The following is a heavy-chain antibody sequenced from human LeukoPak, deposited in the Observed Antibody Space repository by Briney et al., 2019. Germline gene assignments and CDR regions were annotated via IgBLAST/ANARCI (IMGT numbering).Heavy chain of an antibody. J-gene: IGHJ4*02. CDR3: ATYPRANAY. CDR2: IRYDGSNK. Sequence: EPGVSLRLSCAASGFTFSSYGVHWVRQAPGKGLEWVAFIRYDGSNKYYADSVKGRFTISRDNSKNTLYLQMNSLRAEDTAVYYCATYPRANAYWGQGTLVTVSS. CDR1: GFTFSSYG. V-gene: IGHV3-30*02.